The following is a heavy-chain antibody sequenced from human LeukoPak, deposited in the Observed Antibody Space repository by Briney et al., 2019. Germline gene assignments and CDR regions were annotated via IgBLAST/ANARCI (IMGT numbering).Heavy chain of an antibody. V-gene: IGHV4-59*01. D-gene: IGHD3-10*01. J-gene: IGHJ5*01. Sequence: SATLSLTCSVSGASIGSYYWTWIRQSAGKGLEWIGYIFYSGSTNYSPSLKSRVTISVDTSNNQFSLQLRSVTAADTAIYYCARGRARDGSFPWLDSWGQGTLVTVSS. CDR3: ARGRARDGSFPWLDS. CDR2: IFYSGST. CDR1: GASIGSYY.